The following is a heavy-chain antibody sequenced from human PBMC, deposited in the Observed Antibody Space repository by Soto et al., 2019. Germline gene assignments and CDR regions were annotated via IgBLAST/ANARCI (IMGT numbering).Heavy chain of an antibody. CDR3: AREGVHNYTEYYFDY. D-gene: IGHD3-10*01. J-gene: IGHJ4*02. CDR2: ISGIRDYI. CDR1: GFTFSYYP. Sequence: GSLRLSCAASGFTFSYYPLHWVRRAPGKGLEWVSSISGIRDYIRYADSVKGRFTISRDNAKTSLYLQMNSLTAEDTAVYYCAREGVHNYTEYYFDYWGQGTLVTVSS. V-gene: IGHV3-21*06.